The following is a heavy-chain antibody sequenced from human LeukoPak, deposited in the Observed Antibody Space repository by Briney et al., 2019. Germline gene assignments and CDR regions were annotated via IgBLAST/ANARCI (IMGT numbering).Heavy chain of an antibody. CDR3: ASPNYPTGADC. V-gene: IGHV4-39*01. CDR2: IYYSGNT. J-gene: IGHJ4*02. D-gene: IGHD1-1*01. CDR1: GVSITSNLYY. Sequence: SETLSLTCTVSGVSITSNLYYWGWLRQPPGKGLEWIGSIYYSGNTYYNPSLNSRVTISMDTSKNQFSLNLNSVTATDTAVYYCASPNYPTGADCWGQGT.